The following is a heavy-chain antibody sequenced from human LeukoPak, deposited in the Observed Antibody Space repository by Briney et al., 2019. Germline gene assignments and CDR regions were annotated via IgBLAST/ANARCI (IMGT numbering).Heavy chain of an antibody. D-gene: IGHD6-6*01. CDR2: ISGSGGSI. J-gene: IGHJ4*02. V-gene: IGHV3-11*01. Sequence: PGGSLRLSCAASGFTFSDYYMSWIRQTPGKGLEWVSCISGSGGSIYYADSVKGRFTISRDNAENSLYLQINSLRAEDTAVYYCARPLPRDTSSIFFDYWGQGPLVTVSS. CDR3: ARPLPRDTSSIFFDY. CDR1: GFTFSDYY.